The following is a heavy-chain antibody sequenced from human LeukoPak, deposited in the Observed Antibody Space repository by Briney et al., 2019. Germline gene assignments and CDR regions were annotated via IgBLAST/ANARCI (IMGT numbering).Heavy chain of an antibody. V-gene: IGHV3-9*01. CDR3: AKDKGYCSGGSCYYFDY. D-gene: IGHD2-15*01. CDR2: ISWNSGSI. Sequence: GRSLRLSCAASGFTFDDYAMHWVRQAPGKGLEWVSGISWNSGSIGYADSEKGRFTISRDNAKNSLYLQMNSLRAEDTALYYCAKDKGYCSGGSCYYFDYWGQGTLVTVSS. J-gene: IGHJ4*02. CDR1: GFTFDDYA.